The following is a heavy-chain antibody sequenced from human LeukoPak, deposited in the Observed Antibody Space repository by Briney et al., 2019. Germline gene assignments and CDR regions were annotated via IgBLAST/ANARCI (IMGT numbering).Heavy chain of an antibody. J-gene: IGHJ3*02. V-gene: IGHV3-21*01. D-gene: IGHD5-24*01. Sequence: GGSLRLSCAASGFTFSGYPIHWVRQAPGKGLEWVSSISSSSSYIYYADSVKGRFTISRDNAKNSLYLQMNSLRAEDTAVYYCARDGEMATPDAFDIWGQGTMVTVSS. CDR1: GFTFSGYP. CDR2: ISSSSSYI. CDR3: ARDGEMATPDAFDI.